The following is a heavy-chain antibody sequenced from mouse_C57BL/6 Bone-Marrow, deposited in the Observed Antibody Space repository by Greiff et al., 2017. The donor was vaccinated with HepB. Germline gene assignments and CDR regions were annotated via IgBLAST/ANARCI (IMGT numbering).Heavy chain of an antibody. J-gene: IGHJ2*01. Sequence: QVQLQQPGAELVKPGASVKLSCKASGYTFTSYWMQWVKQRPGQGLEWIGEIDPSDSYTNYNQKFKGKATLTVDTSSSTAYMQLSSLTSEDSAVYCCARGFTTVNYWGQGTTLTVSS. V-gene: IGHV1-50*01. D-gene: IGHD1-1*01. CDR3: ARGFTTVNY. CDR2: IDPSDSYT. CDR1: GYTFTSYW.